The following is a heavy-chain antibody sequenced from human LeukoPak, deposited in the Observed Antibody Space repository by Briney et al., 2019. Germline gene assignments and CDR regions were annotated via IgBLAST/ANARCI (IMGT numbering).Heavy chain of an antibody. CDR1: GFTFSSST. D-gene: IGHD4/OR15-4a*01. CDR3: VRIPNSANFPNWFDP. CDR2: ISSSSNYI. Sequence: GGSLRLSCAASGFTFSSSTINWVRQAPGKGLEWVSSISSSSNYIYYADSVKGRFTISKDNAKSSLYLQMNSLRADDTAVYYCVRIPNSANFPNWFDPWGQGTLVTVSS. J-gene: IGHJ5*02. V-gene: IGHV3-21*01.